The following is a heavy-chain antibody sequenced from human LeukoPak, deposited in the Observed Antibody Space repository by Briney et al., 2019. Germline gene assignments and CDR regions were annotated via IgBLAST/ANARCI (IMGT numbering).Heavy chain of an antibody. CDR3: ARDRYFDSSYGMDV. CDR1: GFTLSNYG. D-gene: IGHD3-9*01. CDR2: IGYDGSNK. Sequence: PGRSLRLSCAASGFTLSNYGMHWVRQAPGKGLEWVALIGYDGSNKYYPDSLKGRFTISRDNSENTLYLQMNSLRAEDTAVYYCARDRYFDSSYGMDVWGKGTTVTVSS. V-gene: IGHV3-33*01. J-gene: IGHJ6*04.